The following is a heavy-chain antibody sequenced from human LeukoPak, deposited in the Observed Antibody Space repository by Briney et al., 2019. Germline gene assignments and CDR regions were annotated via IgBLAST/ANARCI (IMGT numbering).Heavy chain of an antibody. V-gene: IGHV3-23*01. CDR3: ATTTVVTGGAFDI. CDR1: GFTFSSYA. CDR2: ISGSGGST. J-gene: IGHJ3*02. D-gene: IGHD4-23*01. Sequence: GGSLRLSCAASGFTFSSYAMSWVRQAPGKGLEWVSAISGSGGSTYCADSVKGRFTISRDNSKNTLYLQMNSLRAEDTAVYYCATTTVVTGGAFDIWGQGTMVTVSS.